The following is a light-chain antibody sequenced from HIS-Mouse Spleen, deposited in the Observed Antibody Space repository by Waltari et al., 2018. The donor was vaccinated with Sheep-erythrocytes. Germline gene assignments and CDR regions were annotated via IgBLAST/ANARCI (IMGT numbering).Light chain of an antibody. CDR2: DDS. CDR1: NIGSKS. V-gene: IGLV3-21*02. CDR3: CSYAGSYNHV. J-gene: IGLJ1*01. Sequence: SYVLTQPPSASVAPGQTARITGGGNNIGSKSVHWYQQKPGQAPVLVVYDDSDRPSGIPERFSGSNSGNTATLTISRVEAGDEADYYCCSYAGSYNHVFATGTKVTVL.